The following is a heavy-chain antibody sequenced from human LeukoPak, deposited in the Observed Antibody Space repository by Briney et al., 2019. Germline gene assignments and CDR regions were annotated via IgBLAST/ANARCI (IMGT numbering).Heavy chain of an antibody. V-gene: IGHV3-74*03. J-gene: IGHJ6*02. CDR1: GFTFSSYW. D-gene: IGHD4-11*01. CDR2: INNDGRTT. Sequence: RPGGSLRLSCAASGFTFSSYWMHWVRQAPGKGLVWVSRINNDGRTTTYADSVKGRFTISRDNAKNTLYLQMNILRTEDTAVYYCARVKTGYSNHYYYYGMDVWGQGTTVTVSS. CDR3: ARVKTGYSNHYYYYGMDV.